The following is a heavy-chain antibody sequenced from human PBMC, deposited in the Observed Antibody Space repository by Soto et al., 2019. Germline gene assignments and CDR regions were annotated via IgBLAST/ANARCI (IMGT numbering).Heavy chain of an antibody. CDR1: GGSFSGYY. J-gene: IGHJ6*02. CDR3: ARIGPPSSSYYGMDV. Sequence: SETLSLTCAVYGGSFSGYYWSWIRQPPGKGLEWIGEINHSGSTNYNPSLKSRVTISVDTSKNQFSLKLSSVTAADTAVYYCARIGPPSSSYYGMDVWGQGTTVTVS. D-gene: IGHD3-3*01. V-gene: IGHV4-34*01. CDR2: INHSGST.